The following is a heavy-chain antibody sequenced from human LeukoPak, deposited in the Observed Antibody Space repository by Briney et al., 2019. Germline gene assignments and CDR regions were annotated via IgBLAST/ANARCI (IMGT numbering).Heavy chain of an antibody. CDR2: IYTSGST. Sequence: SETLSLTCTVSGGSISSYYWSWIRQPAGKGLEWIGRIYTSGSTNYNPSLTSRVTMSVDTSKNQFSLKLSSVTAADTAVYYCAREGMATIRGYYFDYWGQGTLVTVSS. CDR3: AREGMATIRGYYFDY. V-gene: IGHV4-4*07. J-gene: IGHJ4*02. D-gene: IGHD5-24*01. CDR1: GGSISSYY.